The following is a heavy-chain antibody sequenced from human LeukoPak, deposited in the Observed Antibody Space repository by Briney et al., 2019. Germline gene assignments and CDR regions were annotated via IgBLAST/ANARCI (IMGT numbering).Heavy chain of an antibody. CDR2: IYYSGST. Sequence: PSETLSLTCTVSGGSISSYYWSWIRQPPGKGLEWIGYIYYSGSTNYNPSLKSRVTISVDTSKNQFSLKLSSVTAADTAVYYCAREQLLWFGELSPDNWFDPWGQGTLVTVSS. V-gene: IGHV4-59*01. D-gene: IGHD3-10*01. J-gene: IGHJ5*02. CDR3: AREQLLWFGELSPDNWFDP. CDR1: GGSISSYY.